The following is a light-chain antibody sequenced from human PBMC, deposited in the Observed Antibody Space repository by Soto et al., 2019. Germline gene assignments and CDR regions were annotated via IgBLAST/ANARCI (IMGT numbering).Light chain of an antibody. CDR1: QSINRW. J-gene: IGKJ1*01. Sequence: DIQLTQSPSTLSASIGDRVTITCRASQSINRWLAWYQQKPGKAPKLLIYDASSLESGVPSRFSGSGSGTDFTPPTTSLQPDDFATYYCKPPRWTFGQGTKVEIK. CDR2: DAS. V-gene: IGKV1-5*01. CDR3: KPPRWT.